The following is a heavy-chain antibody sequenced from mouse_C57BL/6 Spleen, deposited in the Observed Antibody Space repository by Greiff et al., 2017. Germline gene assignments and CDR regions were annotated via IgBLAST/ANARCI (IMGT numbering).Heavy chain of an antibody. CDR2: IYPGSGST. Sequence: VQLQQPGAELVKPGASVKMSCKASGYTFTSYWITWVKQRPGQGLEWIGDIYPGSGSTNYNEKFKSKATLTVDTSSSTAYMQLSSLTSEDSAVYYCARSRAVTNWFAYWGQGTLVTVSA. D-gene: IGHD3-3*01. CDR3: ARSRAVTNWFAY. J-gene: IGHJ3*01. V-gene: IGHV1-55*01. CDR1: GYTFTSYW.